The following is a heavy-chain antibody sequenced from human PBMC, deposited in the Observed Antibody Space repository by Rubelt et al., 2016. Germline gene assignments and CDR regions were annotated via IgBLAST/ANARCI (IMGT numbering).Heavy chain of an antibody. CDR2: IYDSGIT. D-gene: IGHD2-8*01. CDR1: GYSIGSGYY. CDR3: ARGNGYYGMDV. V-gene: IGHV4-38-2*02. Sequence: QVQLQESGPGLVKPSETLSLTCTVSGYSIGSGYYWGWIRQSPGKGLEWIGYIYDSGITNYNPSLKSRVPFSVDTSKNQFSLRLSSATAADTAVYYCARGNGYYGMDVWGQGTTVTVSS. J-gene: IGHJ6*02.